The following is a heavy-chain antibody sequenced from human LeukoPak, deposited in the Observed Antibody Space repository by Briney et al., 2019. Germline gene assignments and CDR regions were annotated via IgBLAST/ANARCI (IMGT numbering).Heavy chain of an antibody. Sequence: GGSLRLSCAASGFTFSGSAMHWVRQASGKGLEWVGRIRSKANSYATAYAASVKCRFTISRDDSKNTAYLQMNSLKTEDTAVYYCTRLIGGSSSKWGQGTLVTVSS. CDR2: IRSKANSYAT. V-gene: IGHV3-73*01. CDR3: TRLIGGSSSK. D-gene: IGHD6-6*01. CDR1: GFTFSGSA. J-gene: IGHJ4*02.